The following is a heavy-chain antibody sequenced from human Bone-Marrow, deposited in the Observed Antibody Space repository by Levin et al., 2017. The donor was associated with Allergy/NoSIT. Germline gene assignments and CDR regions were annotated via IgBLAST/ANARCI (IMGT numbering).Heavy chain of an antibody. CDR1: GFTFSSYA. CDR3: ARVSLTYYDSSGYYHPVGGGAFDI. Sequence: GESLKISCAASGFTFSSYAMHWVRQAPGKGLEWVAVISYDGSNKYYADSVKGRFTISRDNSKNTLYLQMNSLRAEDTAVYYCARVSLTYYDSSGYYHPVGGGAFDIWGQGTMVTVSS. V-gene: IGHV3-30*04. CDR2: ISYDGSNK. J-gene: IGHJ3*02. D-gene: IGHD3-22*01.